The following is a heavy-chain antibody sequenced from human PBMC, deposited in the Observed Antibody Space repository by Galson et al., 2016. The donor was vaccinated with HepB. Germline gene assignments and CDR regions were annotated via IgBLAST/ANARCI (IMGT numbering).Heavy chain of an antibody. CDR1: GYSFTTYW. D-gene: IGHD5-18*01. Sequence: QSGAEVKKPGESLKISCKVSGYSFTTYWIGWVRQMPGKGLEWMGIIYPADSDTRYSPSFQGQVTISADKSINTAYVQWSSLKASDTAIYYCARHIDVDTIVDHYYMDVWGQGTMVTVSS. CDR3: ARHIDVDTIVDHYYMDV. V-gene: IGHV5-51*01. CDR2: IYPADSDT. J-gene: IGHJ6*03.